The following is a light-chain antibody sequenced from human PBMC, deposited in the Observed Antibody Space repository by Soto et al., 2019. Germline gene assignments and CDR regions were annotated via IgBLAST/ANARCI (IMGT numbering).Light chain of an antibody. V-gene: IGKV3-11*01. CDR2: DAS. CDR1: QSVNSF. Sequence: EIVLTQSPATLSLSPGERATLSCRASQSVNSFLAWYQQKPGQAPRLLIYDASNRATGIPARFSGGGSGTDFTLTISSLEPEDFAVYCCQQRDNWPTFGQGTKLEIK. J-gene: IGKJ2*01. CDR3: QQRDNWPT.